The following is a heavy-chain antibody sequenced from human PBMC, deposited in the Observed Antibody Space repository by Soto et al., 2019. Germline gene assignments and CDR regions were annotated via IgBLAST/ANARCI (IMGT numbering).Heavy chain of an antibody. J-gene: IGHJ6*02. CDR3: ARYKDHIVGANADYYYYYGMDV. D-gene: IGHD1-26*01. Sequence: PGESLKISCKGSGYSFTSYWIGWVRQMPGKGLEWMGIIYPGDSDTRYSPSFQGQVTISADKSISTAYLQWSSLKASDTAMYYCARYKDHIVGANADYYYYYGMDVWGQGTTVTVSS. CDR1: GYSFTSYW. V-gene: IGHV5-51*01. CDR2: IYPGDSDT.